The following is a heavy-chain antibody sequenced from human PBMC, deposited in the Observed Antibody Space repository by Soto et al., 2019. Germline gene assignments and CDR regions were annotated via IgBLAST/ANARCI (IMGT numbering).Heavy chain of an antibody. D-gene: IGHD2-15*01. CDR1: GGTFSSST. CDR2: IIPILGIA. J-gene: IGHJ4*02. CDR3: ARGPYCSGGSCYQYFDY. Sequence: QVQLVQSGAEVKKPGSSVKVSCKASGGTFSSSTISWVRPAPGHGLEWMGWIIPILGIANYAQKFQGRVTINADKSTSTAYMELTSQRSEDTAVYYCARGPYCSGGSCYQYFDYWGQGTLVTVSS. V-gene: IGHV1-69*02.